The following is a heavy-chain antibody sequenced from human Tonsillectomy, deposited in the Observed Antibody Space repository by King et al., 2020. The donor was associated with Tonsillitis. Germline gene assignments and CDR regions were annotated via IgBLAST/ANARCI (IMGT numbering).Heavy chain of an antibody. D-gene: IGHD4-11*01. CDR1: GFTFSRHS. J-gene: IGHJ6*02. CDR3: ARDQGFSNYASASPLLSPYYFYGMDV. CDR2: ISYDGRNK. V-gene: IGHV3-30*04. Sequence: VQLVESGGGVVQPGRSLRLSCAASGFTFSRHSMHWVRQAPGKGLEWVAVISYDGRNKYYADSVKGRFTISRDNSKNTLYLQIDSLRPEDTALYYCARDQGFSNYASASPLLSPYYFYGMDVWGQGTTVTVSS.